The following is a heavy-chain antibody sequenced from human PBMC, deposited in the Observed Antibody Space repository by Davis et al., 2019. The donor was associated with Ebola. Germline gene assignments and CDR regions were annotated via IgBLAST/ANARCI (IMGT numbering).Heavy chain of an antibody. CDR2: IKQDGSET. Sequence: GESLKISCAASGFTFSSYWMSWVRQAPGKGLEWVANIKQDGSETYYVDSVKGRFTISRDNAKNSLYLQMNSLRAEDTAVYYCARSDIVATTILYYYYGMDVWGQGTTVTVSS. CDR3: ARSDIVATTILYYYYGMDV. J-gene: IGHJ6*02. V-gene: IGHV3-7*01. D-gene: IGHD5-12*01. CDR1: GFTFSSYW.